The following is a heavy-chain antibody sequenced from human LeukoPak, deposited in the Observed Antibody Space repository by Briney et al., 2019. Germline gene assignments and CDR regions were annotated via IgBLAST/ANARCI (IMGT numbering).Heavy chain of an antibody. J-gene: IGHJ4*02. D-gene: IGHD3-10*01. CDR1: GFTFSNYW. V-gene: IGHV3-30*18. Sequence: GGSLRLSCAASGFTFSNYWMSWVRQAPGKGLEWVAVISYDGSNKYYADSVKGRFTISRDNSKNTLYLQMNSLRAEDTAVYYYAKDRSPFYYGSGSQFREYDYWGQGTLVTVSS. CDR2: ISYDGSNK. CDR3: AKDRSPFYYGSGSQFREYDY.